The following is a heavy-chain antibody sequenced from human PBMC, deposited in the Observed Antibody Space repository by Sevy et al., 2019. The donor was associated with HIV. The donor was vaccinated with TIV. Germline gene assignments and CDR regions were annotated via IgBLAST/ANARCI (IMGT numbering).Heavy chain of an antibody. CDR1: GGSIGSSTYY. J-gene: IGHJ3*02. D-gene: IGHD3-22*01. CDR2: SYYSGST. CDR3: ARGQGVVYFDTSGYDAFHI. V-gene: IGHV4-39*01. Sequence: SETLSLTCTVSGGSIGSSTYYWGWIRQPPGKGLEWVGSSYYSGSTYYNPSLKSRVTISVDTSKNQFSLKLSSVTAADTAVYYCARGQGVVYFDTSGYDAFHIWGQGTMVTVSS.